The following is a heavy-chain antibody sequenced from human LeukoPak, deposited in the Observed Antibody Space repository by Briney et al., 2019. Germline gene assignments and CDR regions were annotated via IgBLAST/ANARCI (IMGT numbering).Heavy chain of an antibody. Sequence: PSQTLSLTCTVSGGPISSSSYLWRWIRQPPGKGLEWFGYSCYSGSTNYNPSLKSRVTISVDTCKNQFSLKLSSVTAADTAVYYCARDLWGYSGYDTSIFGYWGQGTLVTVSS. CDR1: GGPISSSSYL. CDR2: SCYSGST. J-gene: IGHJ4*02. CDR3: ARDLWGYSGYDTSIFGY. D-gene: IGHD5-12*01. V-gene: IGHV4-61*01.